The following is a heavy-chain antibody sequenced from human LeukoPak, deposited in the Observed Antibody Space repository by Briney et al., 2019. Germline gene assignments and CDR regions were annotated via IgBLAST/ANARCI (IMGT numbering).Heavy chain of an antibody. Sequence: ASVKVSCKASGYTFSSYGISWVRQAPGQGLEWMGWISAYNGNTNYRQKLQGRVTMTTDTSKSTAYMDLRSLRSDDTAIYYCARDSPDGSGTYYNDSPDYWGQGTLVTVSS. V-gene: IGHV1-18*01. CDR3: ARDSPDGSGTYYNDSPDY. CDR2: ISAYNGNT. J-gene: IGHJ4*02. CDR1: GYTFSSYG. D-gene: IGHD3-10*01.